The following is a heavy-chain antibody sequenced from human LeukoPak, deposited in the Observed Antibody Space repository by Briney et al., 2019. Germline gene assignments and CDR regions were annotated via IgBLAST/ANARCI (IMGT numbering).Heavy chain of an antibody. V-gene: IGHV4-34*01. Sequence: SETLSLTCAVYGGSFSGYYWSWIRQPPGKGLEWTGEINHSGSTNYNPSLKSRVTISVDTSKNQFSLKLSSVTAADTAVYYCARGADEMATTDYWGQGTLVTVSS. CDR1: GGSFSGYY. CDR2: INHSGST. J-gene: IGHJ4*02. D-gene: IGHD5-24*01. CDR3: ARGADEMATTDY.